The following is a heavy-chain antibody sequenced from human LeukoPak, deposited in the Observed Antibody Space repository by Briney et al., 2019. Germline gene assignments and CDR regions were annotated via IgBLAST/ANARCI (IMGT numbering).Heavy chain of an antibody. Sequence: GGSLRLSCAASGFIFSNYFMTWVRRAPGKGLEWISNITGSGANTYYADSVKGRFTISRDSSRSTLYLQMSSLRADDTALYYCAKYCSGVSCFSGLDSWGQGTLVTVSS. J-gene: IGHJ4*02. V-gene: IGHV3-23*01. CDR1: GFIFSNYF. CDR2: ITGSGANT. D-gene: IGHD2-15*01. CDR3: AKYCSGVSCFSGLDS.